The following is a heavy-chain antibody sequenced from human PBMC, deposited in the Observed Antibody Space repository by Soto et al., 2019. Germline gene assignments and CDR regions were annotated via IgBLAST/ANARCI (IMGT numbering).Heavy chain of an antibody. J-gene: IGHJ4*02. CDR3: ARGFPLAAAGTHFDY. V-gene: IGHV4-34*01. CDR1: GGSFSGYY. D-gene: IGHD6-13*01. CDR2: INHSGST. Sequence: PSETLSLTCAVYGGSFSGYYWSWIRQPPGKGLEWIGEINHSGSTNYNPSLKSRVTISLDTSKNQFSLKLSSVTAADTAVYYCARGFPLAAAGTHFDYWGQGTLVTVS.